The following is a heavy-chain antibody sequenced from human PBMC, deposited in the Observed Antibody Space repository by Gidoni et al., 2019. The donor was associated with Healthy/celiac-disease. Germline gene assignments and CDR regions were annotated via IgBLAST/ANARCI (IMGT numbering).Heavy chain of an antibody. V-gene: IGHV3-9*01. CDR3: AKAGSGYYPFDY. J-gene: IGHJ4*02. CDR2: ISWNSGSI. Sequence: EVQLVESGGGLVQPGRSLRLSCAAPGFTFDDYAMHWVRQAPGKGLGWVSGISWNSGSIGYADSVKGRFTISRDNAKNSLYLQMNSLRAEDTALYYCAKAGSGYYPFDYWGQGTLVTVSS. CDR1: GFTFDDYA. D-gene: IGHD3-22*01.